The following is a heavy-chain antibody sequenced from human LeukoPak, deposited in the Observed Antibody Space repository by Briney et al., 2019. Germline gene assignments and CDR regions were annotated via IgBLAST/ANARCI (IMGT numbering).Heavy chain of an antibody. Sequence: ASVKVSCKASGYTFTGYYMHWVRQAPGQGLEWMGWINPNSGGTNYAQKFQGRVTMTRDTSISTAYMELSRLRSDDTAVYYCARDQEWELFSLSDYWGQGTLVTVSS. CDR3: ARDQEWELFSLSDY. CDR2: INPNSGGT. V-gene: IGHV1-2*02. D-gene: IGHD1-26*01. CDR1: GYTFTGYY. J-gene: IGHJ4*02.